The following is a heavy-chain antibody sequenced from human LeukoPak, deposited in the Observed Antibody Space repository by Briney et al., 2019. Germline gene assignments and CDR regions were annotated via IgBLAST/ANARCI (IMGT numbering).Heavy chain of an antibody. J-gene: IGHJ5*02. Sequence: PSETLSLTCAVYGGSFSGYYWSWIRQPPGKGLEWIGEINHSGSTNYNPSLKSRVTISVDTSKNRFSLKLSSVTAADTAVYYCARLRGGYSYSWFDPWGQGTLVTVSS. CDR1: GGSFSGYY. D-gene: IGHD5-18*01. V-gene: IGHV4-34*01. CDR2: INHSGST. CDR3: ARLRGGYSYSWFDP.